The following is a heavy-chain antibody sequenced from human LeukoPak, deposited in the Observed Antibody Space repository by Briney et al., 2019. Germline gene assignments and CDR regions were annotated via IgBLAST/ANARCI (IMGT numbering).Heavy chain of an antibody. V-gene: IGHV3-66*01. CDR1: GFTVSESY. CDR2: IYRGGDA. CDR3: VKEDGNLGPT. Sequence: GGSXRLSCSASGFTVSESYMNWVRQAPGKGLDWVSVIYRGGDAYYADSVKGRFTISRDNSKNTLYLQMNSLRAEDTGLYYCVKEDGNLGPTWGQGTLVTVSS. D-gene: IGHD1-26*01. J-gene: IGHJ5*02.